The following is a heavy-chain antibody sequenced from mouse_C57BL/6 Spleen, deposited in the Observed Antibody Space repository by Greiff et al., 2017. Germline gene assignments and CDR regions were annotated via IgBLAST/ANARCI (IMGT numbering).Heavy chain of an antibody. V-gene: IGHV1-82*01. D-gene: IGHD4-1*01. CDR3: ANWDFDY. CDR2: IYPGDGDT. CDR1: GYAFSSSW. Sequence: VQLQQSGPELVKPGASVKISCKASGYAFSSSWMNWVKQRPGKGLEWIGRIYPGDGDTNYNGKFKGKATLTADKSSSTAYMQLSSLTSEDSAVYFCANWDFDYRGQGTTLTVSS. J-gene: IGHJ2*01.